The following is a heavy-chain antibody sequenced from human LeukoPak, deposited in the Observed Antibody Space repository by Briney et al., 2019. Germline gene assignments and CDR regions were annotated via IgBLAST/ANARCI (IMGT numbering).Heavy chain of an antibody. J-gene: IGHJ3*02. V-gene: IGHV4-59*08. CDR2: FHHTAGT. D-gene: IGHD3-22*01. Sequence: SETLSLTCTVSAASISMIYWSWIPQSPGKGLEWIGYFHHTAGTRYNPSLQSRVTISIDTSRNHFSLKLNSLSAAYTAVYFCARRLDYDSSGDPDTFDIWGQGTVVTVSS. CDR1: AASISMIY. CDR3: ARRLDYDSSGDPDTFDI.